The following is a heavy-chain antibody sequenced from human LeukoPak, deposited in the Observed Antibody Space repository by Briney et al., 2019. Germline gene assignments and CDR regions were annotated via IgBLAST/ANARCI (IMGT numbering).Heavy chain of an antibody. CDR3: ARDTAVAGSGY. CDR2: IYTSGST. Sequence: PSQTLSLTCTVSGGSISSGSYYWSWIRQPAGKGLEWIGRIYTSGSTNYNPSLKSRVTISVDTSKNQFSLKLSSVTAADTAVYYCARDTAVAGSGYWGQGTLVTVSS. V-gene: IGHV4-61*02. J-gene: IGHJ4*02. CDR1: GGSISSGSYY. D-gene: IGHD6-19*01.